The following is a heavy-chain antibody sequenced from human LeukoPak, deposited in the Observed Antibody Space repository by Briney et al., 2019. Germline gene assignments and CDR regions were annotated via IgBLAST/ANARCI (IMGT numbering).Heavy chain of an antibody. CDR3: AKDANYLRSGSFFIPFDY. CDR1: GFTFSRTA. V-gene: IGHV3-23*01. D-gene: IGHD4/OR15-4a*01. Sequence: PGGSLRLSCAASGFTFSRTAMSWVRQAPGKGLQWVATIGGSGAGTYYAASLKGRFNISRDNSKNTLYLQMNGLRTEDTATYYCAKDANYLRSGSFFIPFDYWGQGTLVTVHS. J-gene: IGHJ4*02. CDR2: IGGSGAGT.